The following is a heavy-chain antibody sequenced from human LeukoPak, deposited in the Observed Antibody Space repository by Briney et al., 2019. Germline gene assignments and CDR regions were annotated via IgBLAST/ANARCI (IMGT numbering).Heavy chain of an antibody. CDR3: ARDFTQYCSSTSCYGPFDY. Sequence: GASVKVSCKASGYTFTSYAMHWVRQAPGQRLEWIGWINAGNGNTKYSQKFQGRVTITRDTSASTAYMELSSLRSEDTAVYYCARDFTQYCSSTSCYGPFDYWGQGTLVTVSS. J-gene: IGHJ4*02. CDR2: INAGNGNT. V-gene: IGHV1-3*01. CDR1: GYTFTSYA. D-gene: IGHD2-2*01.